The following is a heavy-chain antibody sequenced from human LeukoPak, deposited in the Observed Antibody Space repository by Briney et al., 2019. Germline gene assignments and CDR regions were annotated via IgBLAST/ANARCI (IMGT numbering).Heavy chain of an antibody. CDR3: AKDVESGRSADY. Sequence: GGSLRLSCAASGFTFSSYAMSWVRHAPGKGLEWVSTISGSGGGTYYADFVKGRFTLSRDNSMNTLYLQMNSLRAEDTAVYYCAKDVESGRSADYWGQGTLVTVSS. CDR2: ISGSGGGT. D-gene: IGHD3-10*01. J-gene: IGHJ4*02. V-gene: IGHV3-23*01. CDR1: GFTFSSYA.